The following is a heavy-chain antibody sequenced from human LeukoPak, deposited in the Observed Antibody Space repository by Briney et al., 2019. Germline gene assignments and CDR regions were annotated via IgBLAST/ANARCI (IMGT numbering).Heavy chain of an antibody. CDR1: GGSMTTHH. CDR2: VFDSGRT. D-gene: IGHD5-18*01. CDR3: TTIKRGDIFGYFDF. Sequence: SETLSLTCTVSGGSMTTHHWNWIRQTPGKGLEWIGYVFDSGRTKVNPSLKSRVTLSADTSKNQLSLRLSSVIAADTAMYYCTTIKRGDIFGYFDFWGQGILVTVSS. J-gene: IGHJ4*02. V-gene: IGHV4-59*11.